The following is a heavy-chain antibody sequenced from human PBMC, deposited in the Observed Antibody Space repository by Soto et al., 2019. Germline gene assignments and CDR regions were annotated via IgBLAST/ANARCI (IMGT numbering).Heavy chain of an antibody. Sequence: EVQLLESGGGLVQPGGSLRLSCAASGFTFTSYAMSWVRQAPGKGLEWVSAISGSGHSTYYADSVKGRFTIFRDNSKNTLYLQMNNLGVEDTAVYYCAKCPYCYDDRGYYYRAFDVWGQGTMVTVSS. D-gene: IGHD3-22*01. CDR2: ISGSGHST. CDR3: AKCPYCYDDRGYYYRAFDV. V-gene: IGHV3-23*01. CDR1: GFTFTSYA. J-gene: IGHJ3*01.